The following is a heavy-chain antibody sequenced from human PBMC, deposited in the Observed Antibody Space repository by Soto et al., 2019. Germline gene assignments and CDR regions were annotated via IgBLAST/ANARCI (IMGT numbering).Heavy chain of an antibody. J-gene: IGHJ4*02. CDR3: AKVNGYSSGWFDY. CDR1: GFTFSSDA. V-gene: IGHV3-23*01. Sequence: EVQLLESGGGLVQPGGSLRLSCAASGFTFSSDAMSWVRQAPGKGLEWVSAISGSGGSTYYADSVKGRFTNSRDNSKNTLYLQMNSLRAEDTAVYYCAKVNGYSSGWFDYWGQGTLVTVSS. CDR2: ISGSGGST. D-gene: IGHD6-19*01.